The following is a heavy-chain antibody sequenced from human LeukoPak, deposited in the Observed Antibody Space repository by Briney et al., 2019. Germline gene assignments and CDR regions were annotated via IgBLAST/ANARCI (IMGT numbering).Heavy chain of an antibody. V-gene: IGHV3-48*02. Sequence: GGSLRLSCAASGFTFSSFNMNWVRQAPGKGLQWVSYISSGGKSIYYAESVQGRFTISRDNAQNSLYLQMDNLRDEGTAVYYCVRDLRGGHSVWGQGTLVTVSS. CDR3: VRDLRGGHSV. CDR2: ISSGGKSI. J-gene: IGHJ4*02. CDR1: GFTFSSFN. D-gene: IGHD3-10*01.